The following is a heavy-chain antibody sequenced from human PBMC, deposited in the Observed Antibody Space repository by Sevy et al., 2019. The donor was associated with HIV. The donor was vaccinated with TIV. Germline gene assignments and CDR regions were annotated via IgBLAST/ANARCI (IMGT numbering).Heavy chain of an antibody. V-gene: IGHV3-72*01. J-gene: IGHJ6*02. CDR2: TRNKANSYTT. CDR3: ARASLRDYYYGMDV. CDR1: GFTFSDHY. Sequence: GWSLRLSCAASGFTFSDHYMDWVRQAPGKGLEWVGRTRNKANSYTTKYAASVKGRFTISRDDSKNSLYLQMNSLKTEDTAVYYCARASLRDYYYGMDVWGQGTTVTVSS.